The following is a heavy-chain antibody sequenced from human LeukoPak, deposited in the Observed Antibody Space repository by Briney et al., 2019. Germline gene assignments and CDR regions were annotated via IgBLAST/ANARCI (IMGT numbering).Heavy chain of an antibody. CDR1: GGSISYSSYY. CDR3: ARCLPRWDIYYYYYMDV. Sequence: SETLSLTCTVSGGSISYSSYYWGWIRQPPGKGLEWIGSIYYSGSTYYNPSLKSRVTISVDTSKNQFSLKLSSVTAADTAVYYCARCLPRWDIYYYYYMDVWGKGTTVTVSS. V-gene: IGHV4-39*01. D-gene: IGHD2-15*01. CDR2: IYYSGST. J-gene: IGHJ6*03.